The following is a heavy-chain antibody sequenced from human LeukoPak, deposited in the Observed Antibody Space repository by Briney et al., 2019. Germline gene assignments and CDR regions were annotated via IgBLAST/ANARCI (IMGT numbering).Heavy chain of an antibody. J-gene: IGHJ4*02. CDR2: LSSSGSAF. CDR3: ARSARLMKGVVEVTALDD. V-gene: IGHV3-48*03. Sequence: GGSLRLSCEDSGFTFRSYEMTWVRQAPGKGLEWIAYLSSSGSAFSYADSVKGRFTIARDNAKNSVYLEMNSLRADDTAVYYCARSARLMKGVVEVTALDDWGQGTLVTVSS. D-gene: IGHD3-3*01. CDR1: GFTFRSYE.